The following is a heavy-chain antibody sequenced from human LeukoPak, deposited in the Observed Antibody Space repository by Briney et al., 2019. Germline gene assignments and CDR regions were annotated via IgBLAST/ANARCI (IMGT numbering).Heavy chain of an antibody. J-gene: IGHJ4*02. CDR2: IDNRGST. Sequence: SETLSLTCTVSGGSFNFYFWHWIRQPSAKGLEWLADIDNRGSTQYNPSLRGRGTISVDTSRNHVSLRLTSVTAADTAVYFCARDSNWGFQWGPGTLVTVSS. CDR1: GGSFNFYF. CDR3: ARDSNWGFQ. D-gene: IGHD7-27*01. V-gene: IGHV4-34*01.